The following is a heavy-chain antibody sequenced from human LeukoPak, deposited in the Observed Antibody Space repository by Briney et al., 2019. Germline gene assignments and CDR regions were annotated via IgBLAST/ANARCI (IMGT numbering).Heavy chain of an antibody. D-gene: IGHD5-12*01. Sequence: KSSETLSLTCTVSGGSISSYYWSWIRQPPGKGLEWIGYIYYSGSTNYNPSLKSRVTISVDTSKNQFSLKLSSVTAADTAAYYCARHTITSYYYIDVWGKGTTVTVSS. J-gene: IGHJ6*03. CDR2: IYYSGST. V-gene: IGHV4-59*08. CDR1: GGSISSYY. CDR3: ARHTITSYYYIDV.